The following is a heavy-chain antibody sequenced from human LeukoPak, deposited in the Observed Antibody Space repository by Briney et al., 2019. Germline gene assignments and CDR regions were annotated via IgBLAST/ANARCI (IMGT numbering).Heavy chain of an antibody. CDR2: MNPNSGNT. V-gene: IGHV1-8*01. CDR1: GYTFTSYD. J-gene: IGHJ5*02. CDR3: AREVPAYDFWSGYQSKYNWFDP. Sequence: ASVKVSCKASGYTFTSYDINWVRQATGQGLEWMGWMNPNSGNTGYAQKFQGRVTMTRNTSISTAYMELSSLRSEDTAVYYCAREVPAYDFWSGYQSKYNWFDPWGQGTLVTVSS. D-gene: IGHD3-3*01.